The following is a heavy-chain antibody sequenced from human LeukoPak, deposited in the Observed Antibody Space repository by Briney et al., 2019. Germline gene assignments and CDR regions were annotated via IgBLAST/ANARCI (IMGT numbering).Heavy chain of an antibody. D-gene: IGHD3-22*01. J-gene: IGHJ4*02. Sequence: GGSLRLSCAASGFTFSSYAMHWVRQAPGKGLEWVAVISYDGSNKYYADSVKGRFTISRDNSKNTLYLQMNSLRAEDTAVYYCARDSSGYYYFGPGYYFDYWGQGTLVTVSS. CDR2: ISYDGSNK. CDR3: ARDSSGYYYFGPGYYFDY. CDR1: GFTFSSYA. V-gene: IGHV3-30-3*01.